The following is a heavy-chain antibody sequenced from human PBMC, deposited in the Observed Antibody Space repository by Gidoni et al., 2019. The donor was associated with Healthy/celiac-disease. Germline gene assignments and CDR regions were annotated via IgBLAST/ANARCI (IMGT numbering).Heavy chain of an antibody. Sequence: EVQLVESGGGLVQPGGSLRLSCAASGFTFSSYEMNWVRQAPGKGLEWVSYISSSGSTIYYADSVKGRFTISRDNAKNSLYLQMNSLRAEDTAVDYCARDLYYGDPDYWGQGTLVTVSS. CDR3: ARDLYYGDPDY. J-gene: IGHJ4*02. D-gene: IGHD4-17*01. CDR1: GFTFSSYE. CDR2: ISSSGSTI. V-gene: IGHV3-48*03.